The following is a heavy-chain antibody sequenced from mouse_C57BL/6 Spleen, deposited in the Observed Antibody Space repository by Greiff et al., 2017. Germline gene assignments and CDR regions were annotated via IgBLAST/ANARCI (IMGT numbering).Heavy chain of an antibody. Sequence: VQLQQSGAELVKPGASVKISCKASGYAFSSYWMNWVKQRPGTGLEWIGQIYPGDGDTNYNGKFKGKATLTADKSSSTAYMQLSSLTSEDFAVDICARSIPRLAWFAYWGQGTLVTVSA. J-gene: IGHJ3*01. CDR1: GYAFSSYW. CDR3: ARSIPRLAWFAY. D-gene: IGHD2-13*01. V-gene: IGHV1-80*01. CDR2: IYPGDGDT.